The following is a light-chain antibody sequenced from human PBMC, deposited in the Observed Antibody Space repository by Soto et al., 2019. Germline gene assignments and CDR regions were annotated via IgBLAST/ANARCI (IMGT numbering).Light chain of an antibody. J-gene: IGKJ1*01. CDR1: QSVSSTF. CDR2: GAS. Sequence: EIVLTQSPGSLSLSPGERATLSCRASQSVSSTFFAWYQQRPGQAPRLLMYGASSRATGIPERFSGSGSGTDFTLTISRLEPEDFEVYYCQHFDSSVTFGQGTKVEIK. CDR3: QHFDSSVT. V-gene: IGKV3-20*01.